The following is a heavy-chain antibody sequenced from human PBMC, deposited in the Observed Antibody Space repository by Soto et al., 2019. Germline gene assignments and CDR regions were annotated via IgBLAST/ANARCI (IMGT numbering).Heavy chain of an antibody. CDR2: IGTTSTT. J-gene: IGHJ6*02. D-gene: IGHD6-13*01. Sequence: PGGSLRLSCAASGFTFSSYDMHWVRQATGKGLEWVSVIGTTSTTYYAGSVKGRFTISRDNAKNSLYLQMNSLRDEDTAVYYCARDNDSSSWFATYYYYGMDVWGQGTTVTVSS. CDR1: GFTFSSYD. CDR3: ARDNDSSSWFATYYYYGMDV. V-gene: IGHV3-13*01.